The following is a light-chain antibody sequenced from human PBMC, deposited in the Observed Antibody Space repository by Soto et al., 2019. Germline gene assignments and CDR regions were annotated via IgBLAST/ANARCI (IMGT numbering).Light chain of an antibody. V-gene: IGKV3-20*01. J-gene: IGKJ1*01. Sequence: EIVLTQSPGTLSLSPGERATLSCRASQSVRSNYLAWYQQTPGQAPRLLIHGAYSRATGIPDRFRGSGSGTDFTLTISRLEPEDFAVYYCQQYGSSQWTFGQGTKVEIK. CDR3: QQYGSSQWT. CDR2: GAY. CDR1: QSVRSNY.